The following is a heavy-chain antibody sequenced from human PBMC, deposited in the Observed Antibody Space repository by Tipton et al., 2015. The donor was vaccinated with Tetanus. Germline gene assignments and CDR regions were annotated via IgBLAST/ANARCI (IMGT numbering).Heavy chain of an antibody. CDR1: GLTFSSYR. V-gene: IGHV3-21*06. Sequence: SLRLSCEVSGLTFSSYRMNWVRQAPGKGLEWVSSISSTTRYTDYADSVEGRFTISRDNAKNSVYLQMNSLRVEDTALYYCASGSSLNYWGQGSQVTVSS. J-gene: IGHJ4*02. CDR2: ISSTTRYT. D-gene: IGHD3-10*01. CDR3: ASGSSLNY.